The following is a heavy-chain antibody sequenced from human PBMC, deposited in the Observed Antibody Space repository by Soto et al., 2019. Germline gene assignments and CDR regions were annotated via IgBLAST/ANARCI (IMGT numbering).Heavy chain of an antibody. J-gene: IGHJ4*02. V-gene: IGHV3-9*01. CDR1: GFTFDDYA. D-gene: IGHD6-19*01. CDR3: AKDRIAVAGPLDY. CDR2: ISWNSGSI. Sequence: PGGSLRLSCAASGFTFDDYAMHWVRQAPGKGLEWVSGISWNSGSIGYADSVKGRFTITRDNSKNTLYLQMNSLRAEDTAVYDCAKDRIAVAGPLDYWGQGTLVTVSS.